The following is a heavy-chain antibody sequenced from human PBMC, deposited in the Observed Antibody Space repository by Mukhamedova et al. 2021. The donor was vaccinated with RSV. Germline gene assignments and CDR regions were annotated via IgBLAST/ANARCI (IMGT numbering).Heavy chain of an antibody. V-gene: IGHV3-9*01. CDR3: AKGGYSYFDY. D-gene: IGHD5-18*01. J-gene: IGHJ4*02. CDR2: ISWNSGSI. Sequence: GLEWVSGISWNSGSIGYADSVKGRFTISRDNAKNSLYLQMNSRRAEDTALYYCAKGGYSYFDYWGQGTLVTVSS.